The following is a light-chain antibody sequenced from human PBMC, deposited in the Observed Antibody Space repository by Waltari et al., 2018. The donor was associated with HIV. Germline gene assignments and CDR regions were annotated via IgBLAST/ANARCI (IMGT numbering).Light chain of an antibody. CDR2: GAS. CDR1: QSVSSN. Sequence: IVMTQSPATLSVSPGERATLPCRASQSVSSNLAWYQQKPGQAPRLLIYGASTRTTGIAPRFSGSGSETEFTLTINSLQSEDFAVYYCQQYNNWPPTFGQGTKLEIK. CDR3: QQYNNWPPT. J-gene: IGKJ2*01. V-gene: IGKV3-15*01.